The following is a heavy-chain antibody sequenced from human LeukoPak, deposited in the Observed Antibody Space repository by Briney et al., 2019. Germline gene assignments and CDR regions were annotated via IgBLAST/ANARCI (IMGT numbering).Heavy chain of an antibody. CDR3: ARSLYCSSISCYDGGAFDY. V-gene: IGHV1-46*01. D-gene: IGHD2-2*01. J-gene: IGHJ4*02. CDR1: GYILTSYY. Sequence: ASVNVSCKASGYILTSYYMHWVRQAPGQGLEWMGMINPSGGSTTYPQKFQGRVTMTRDTSTSTVYMEMSSLRSEDTAVYYCARSLYCSSISCYDGGAFDYWGQGTLVTVSS. CDR2: INPSGGST.